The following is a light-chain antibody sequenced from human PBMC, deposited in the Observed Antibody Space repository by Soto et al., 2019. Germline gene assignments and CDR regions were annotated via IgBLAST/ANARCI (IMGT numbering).Light chain of an antibody. CDR2: AAS. CDR1: QNIRTY. J-gene: IGKJ4*01. CDR3: QQSYDTPLT. Sequence: DIQMTQSPPSLSASVGDRVTITCRASQNIRTYLNWYQQKPGKAPKLLIYAASTLQSGVPSRFRGSGSETDLTLTISSLQPEDFATYYCQQSYDTPLTFGGGTKVDI. V-gene: IGKV1-39*01.